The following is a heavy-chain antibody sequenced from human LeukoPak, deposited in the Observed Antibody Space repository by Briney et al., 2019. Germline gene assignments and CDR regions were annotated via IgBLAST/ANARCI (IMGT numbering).Heavy chain of an antibody. CDR3: ARDLAYSRLDY. J-gene: IGHJ4*02. CDR2: ITNRGDTV. CDR1: GFTFSDYY. D-gene: IGHD5-18*01. V-gene: IGHV3-11*04. Sequence: GGSLRLSCAAPGFTFSDYYMTGVRQAPGKGLEWLSYITNRGDTVFYADSVKGRFTVSRDNAKRSLYLQMNSLRVEDTAFYYCARDLAYSRLDYWGQGMLVTVSS.